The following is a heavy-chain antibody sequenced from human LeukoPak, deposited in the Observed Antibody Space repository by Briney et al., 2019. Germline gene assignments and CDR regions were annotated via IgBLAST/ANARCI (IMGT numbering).Heavy chain of an antibody. CDR2: ISAYNGNT. J-gene: IGHJ6*02. CDR1: GYTFTSYG. Sequence: ASVKVSCKASGYTFTSYGISWVRQAPGQGLEWMGWISAYNGNTNYAQKLQGRVTITTDTSTSTAYMELRSLRSDDTAVYYCARDLGVRGVIPNVYGMDVWGQGTTVTVSS. CDR3: ARDLGVRGVIPNVYGMDV. V-gene: IGHV1-18*01. D-gene: IGHD3-10*01.